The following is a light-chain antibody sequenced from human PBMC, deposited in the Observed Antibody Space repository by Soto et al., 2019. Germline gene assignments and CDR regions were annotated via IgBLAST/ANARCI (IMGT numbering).Light chain of an antibody. CDR3: QQYGNSPQT. Sequence: EIVLTQSPGTLSLYPGERATLSCRASQSVSSSYLAWYQQKPGQAPRLLIYGASSRATGIPDRFSGSGSGTDFTLTISRLEPEDFAVYYCQQYGNSPQTFGQGTKVDIK. V-gene: IGKV3-20*01. CDR1: QSVSSSY. J-gene: IGKJ1*01. CDR2: GAS.